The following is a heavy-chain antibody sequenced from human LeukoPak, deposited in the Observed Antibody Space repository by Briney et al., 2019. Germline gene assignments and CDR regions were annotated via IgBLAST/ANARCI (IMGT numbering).Heavy chain of an antibody. Sequence: KPSETLSLTCTVSGGSISSHYWSWIRQPPGKGLEWIAYLFDSVNTKDNPSLQSRLTLSADTSKNRFSLRLSSATAADTAVYYCATIKRGSVFGYFDFWGQGIKVTVSS. CDR3: ATIKRGSVFGYFDF. V-gene: IGHV4-59*11. CDR2: LFDSVNT. D-gene: IGHD5-18*01. CDR1: GGSISSHY. J-gene: IGHJ4*02.